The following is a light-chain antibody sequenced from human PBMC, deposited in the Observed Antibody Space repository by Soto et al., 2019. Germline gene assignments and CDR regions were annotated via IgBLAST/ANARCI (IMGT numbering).Light chain of an antibody. Sequence: EIVMTQSPATLSVSPGERATLSCRASQSVSSNLAWYQQKPGQAPRLLIYGASTRATGIPARFSGSGSGTEFTLTISSLQPEDFAVYYYQQYNNWPPWTFGQGTKVEIK. CDR1: QSVSSN. V-gene: IGKV3-15*01. CDR2: GAS. J-gene: IGKJ1*01. CDR3: QQYNNWPPWT.